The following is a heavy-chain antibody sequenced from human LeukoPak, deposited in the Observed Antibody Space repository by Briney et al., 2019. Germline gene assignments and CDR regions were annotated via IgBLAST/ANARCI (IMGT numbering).Heavy chain of an antibody. CDR2: INHSGST. J-gene: IGHJ6*02. V-gene: IGHV4-34*01. CDR3: ARDKLIAEIYGMDV. CDR1: GGSFSGYY. Sequence: PSETLSLTCAVYGGSFSGYYWSWIRQPPGKGLEWIGEINHSGSTNYNPSLKSRVTISVDTSKNQFSLKLSSVTAADTAVYYCARDKLIAEIYGMDVWGQGTTVTVSS.